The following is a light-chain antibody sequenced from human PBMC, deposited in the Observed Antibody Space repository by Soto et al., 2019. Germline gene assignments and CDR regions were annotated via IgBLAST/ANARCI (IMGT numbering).Light chain of an antibody. V-gene: IGKV1-12*01. CDR1: EDINSR. Sequence: SSESGSINDGVISSCRASEDINSRLAWYQQKPGNAPKLLIYAAFILQSGVPSRFSGYGSGTDFTLSISSLQPEDFTTYYCQQADISPIPFG. CDR2: AAF. J-gene: IGKJ5*01. CDR3: QQADISPIP.